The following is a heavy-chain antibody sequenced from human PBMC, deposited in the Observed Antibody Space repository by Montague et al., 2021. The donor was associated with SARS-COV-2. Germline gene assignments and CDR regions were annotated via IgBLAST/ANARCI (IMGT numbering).Heavy chain of an antibody. CDR1: GSSVRSYY. CDR3: ARENTVTTFGGPYYIDS. CDR2: IYDSGST. J-gene: IGHJ4*02. Sequence: SETLSLTCIVSGSSVRSYYWGWIRQPPGKGLEWIGYIYDSGSTNYNPSLKSRVTISVDTSKNQFSLKLSSVTAADTAVYYCARENTVTTFGGPYYIDSWGQGTRVTVPA. V-gene: IGHV4-59*02. D-gene: IGHD4-17*01.